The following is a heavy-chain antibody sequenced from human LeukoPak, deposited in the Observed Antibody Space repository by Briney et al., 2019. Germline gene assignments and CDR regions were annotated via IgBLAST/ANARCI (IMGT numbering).Heavy chain of an antibody. CDR3: ARGVGLTQGGTFDY. CDR1: GGSIISDTYF. J-gene: IGHJ4*02. CDR2: VHTSGST. D-gene: IGHD1-26*01. V-gene: IGHV4-61*02. Sequence: SETLSLTCTVSGGSIISDTYFWTWIRQPAGKGLEWIGRVHTSGSTSYNPSLKSRVTMSVDTSKNQLSLRMSSVTAADTAVYYCARGVGLTQGGTFDYWGQGTLVTVSS.